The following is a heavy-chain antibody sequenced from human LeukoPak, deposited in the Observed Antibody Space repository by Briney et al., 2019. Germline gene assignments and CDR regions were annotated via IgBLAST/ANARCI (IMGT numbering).Heavy chain of an antibody. D-gene: IGHD4-11*01. CDR2: INSDGSSI. J-gene: IGHJ4*02. CDR1: GFSISSFW. Sequence: PGGSLRLSCAASGFSISSFWMHWVRQAPGKGVVWVARINSDGSSITYVDSVKGRFAISRDNAKNTFHLQMNSLTDDDTAVYYGARGAYSFDYWGQGTLVTVSS. V-gene: IGHV3-74*01. CDR3: ARGAYSFDY.